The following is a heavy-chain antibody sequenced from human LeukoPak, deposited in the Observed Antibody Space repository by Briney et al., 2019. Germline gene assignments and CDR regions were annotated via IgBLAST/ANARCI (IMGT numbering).Heavy chain of an antibody. CDR2: IYYSGST. CDR3: ARVRSYYYDSSGSFDY. J-gene: IGHJ4*02. D-gene: IGHD3-22*01. CDR1: GGSISSSSYY. Sequence: SETLSLTCTVSGGSISSSSYYWGWIRQPPGKGLEWIGSIYYSGSTYYNPSLKSRVTMSVDTSKNQFSLKLSSVTAADTAVYYCARVRSYYYDSSGSFDYWGQGTLVTVSS. V-gene: IGHV4-39*07.